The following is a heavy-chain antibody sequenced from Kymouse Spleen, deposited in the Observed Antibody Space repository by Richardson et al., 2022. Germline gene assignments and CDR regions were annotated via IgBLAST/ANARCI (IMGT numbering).Heavy chain of an antibody. CDR2: IYYSGST. D-gene: IGHD3-10*01. V-gene: IGHV4-39*01. Sequence: QLQLQESGPGLVKPSETLSLTCTVSGGSISSSSYYWGWIRQPPGKGLEWIGSIYYSGSTYYNPSLKSRVTISVDTSKNQFSLKLSSVTAADTAVYYCARQGITMVRGVITYFDYWGQGTLVTVSS. J-gene: IGHJ4*02. CDR3: ARQGITMVRGVITYFDY. CDR1: GGSISSSSYY.